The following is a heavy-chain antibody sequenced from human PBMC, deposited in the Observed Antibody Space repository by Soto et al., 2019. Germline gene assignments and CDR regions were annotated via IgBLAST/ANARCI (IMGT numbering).Heavy chain of an antibody. V-gene: IGHV4-59*01. D-gene: IGHD2-15*01. CDR1: GGSFSGYY. CDR2: IYYSGST. J-gene: IGHJ4*02. CDR3: RSGGIKHTN. Sequence: SETLSLTCAVYGGSFSGYYWSWIRQPPGKGLEWIGYIYYSGSTNYNPSLKSRVTISVDTSKNQFSLKLSSVTAADSSVYYCRSGGIKHTNCGQGTLVTVSS.